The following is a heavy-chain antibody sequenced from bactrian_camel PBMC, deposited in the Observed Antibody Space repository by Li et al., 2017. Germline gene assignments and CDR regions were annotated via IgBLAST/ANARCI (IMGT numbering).Heavy chain of an antibody. CDR3: AASWDVTALEALGRIARPEFGY. J-gene: IGHJ6*01. D-gene: IGHD5*01. V-gene: IGHV3-2*01. CDR2: IYTETPATLGPWT. CDR1: GRTYSKGC. Sequence: QVQLVESGGGSVQAGGSLRLSCAASGRTYSKGCMGWFRQISGKEREGVASIYTETPATLGPWTQYADSVKGRFTISKDNVKNILYLQMNGLKPEDSALYRCAASWDVTALEALGRIARPEFGYWGEGTQVTVS.